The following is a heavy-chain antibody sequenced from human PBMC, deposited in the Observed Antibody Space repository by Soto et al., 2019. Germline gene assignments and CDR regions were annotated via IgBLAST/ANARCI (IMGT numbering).Heavy chain of an antibody. Sequence: SETLSLTXTVSGGSISSSSYYWGWIRQPPGKGLEWIGSIYYSGSTYYNPSLKSRVTISVDTSKNQFSLKLSSVTAADTAVYYCARHATVRYYFDYWGQGTLVTVSS. V-gene: IGHV4-39*01. J-gene: IGHJ4*02. CDR1: GGSISSSSYY. CDR3: ARHATVRYYFDY. CDR2: IYYSGST. D-gene: IGHD4-17*01.